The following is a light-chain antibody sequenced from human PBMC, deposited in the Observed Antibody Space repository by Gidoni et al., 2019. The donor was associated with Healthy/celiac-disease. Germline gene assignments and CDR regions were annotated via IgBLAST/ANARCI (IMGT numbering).Light chain of an antibody. CDR2: QDS. V-gene: IGLV3-1*01. J-gene: IGLJ2*01. Sequence: SYALTQPPSMSVSPGTTASITCSGDKLGDKYAFWYQQKPGQSPVLVIYQDSKRPSGIPELLSGSNSGNTATLTISGTQAMDEADYYCQAWDSSTGVVFGGGTKLTVL. CDR3: QAWDSSTGVV. CDR1: KLGDKY.